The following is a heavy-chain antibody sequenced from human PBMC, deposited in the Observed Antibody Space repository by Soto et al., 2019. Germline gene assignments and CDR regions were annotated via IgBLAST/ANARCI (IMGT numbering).Heavy chain of an antibody. CDR2: IDWDDDK. J-gene: IGHJ4*02. V-gene: IGHV2-70*01. Sequence: GPTLVNPTQTLTLTCTFSGFSLSTSGMCVSWIRQPPGKALEWLALIDWDDDKYYSTSLKTRLTISKDTSKNQVVLTMTNMDPVDTATYYCARIGLRYFDWPLFDYWGQGTLVTVSS. CDR1: GFSLSTSGMC. CDR3: ARIGLRYFDWPLFDY. D-gene: IGHD3-9*01.